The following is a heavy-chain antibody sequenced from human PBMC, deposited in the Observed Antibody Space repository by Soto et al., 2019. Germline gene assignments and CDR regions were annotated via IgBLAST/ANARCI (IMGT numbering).Heavy chain of an antibody. Sequence: QVQLVESGGGVVQPGRSLRLSCAASGFTFSSYGMHWVRHAPGKGLEWVAVISYDGSNKYYADSVKGRFTISRDNSKNTLYLQTNSLRAEDTAVYYCAKGSYGSGTWGQGTLVTVSS. CDR1: GFTFSSYG. CDR2: ISYDGSNK. V-gene: IGHV3-30*18. CDR3: AKGSYGSGT. J-gene: IGHJ5*02. D-gene: IGHD3-10*01.